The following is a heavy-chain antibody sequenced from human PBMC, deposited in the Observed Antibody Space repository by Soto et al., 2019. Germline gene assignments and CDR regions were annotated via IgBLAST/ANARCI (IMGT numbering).Heavy chain of an antibody. CDR3: TRDGDSAIPATGAGYYYYYYYMDV. J-gene: IGHJ6*03. Sequence: SQTLSLTCAIPGDSVSSNSAAWNWIRQSPSRGLEWLGRTYYRSKWYNDYAVSVKSRITINPDTSKNQFFLQMNSATPEDTAVYYSTRDGDSAIPATGAGYYYYYYYMDVCGKGNTFTVSS. CDR1: GDSVSSNSAA. CDR2: TYYRSKWYN. V-gene: IGHV6-1*01. D-gene: IGHD6-13*01.